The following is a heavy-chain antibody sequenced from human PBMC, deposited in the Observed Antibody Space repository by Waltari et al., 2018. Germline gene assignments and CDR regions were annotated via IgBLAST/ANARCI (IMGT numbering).Heavy chain of an antibody. CDR2: ISSSSSYI. D-gene: IGHD1-20*01. Sequence: EVQLVESGGGLVKPGGSLRLSCAASGFTFSSYSMNWVRQAPGKGLEWVSSISSSSSYIYYAASVKGRFTISRDNAKNSLYLQMNSLRAEDTAVYYCARDSYTFGYWGQGTLVTVSS. V-gene: IGHV3-21*03. CDR1: GFTFSSYS. J-gene: IGHJ4*02. CDR3: ARDSYTFGY.